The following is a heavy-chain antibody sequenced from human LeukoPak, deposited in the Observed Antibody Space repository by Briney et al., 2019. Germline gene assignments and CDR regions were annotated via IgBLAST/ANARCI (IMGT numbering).Heavy chain of an antibody. CDR1: GFTFSSYW. CDR2: IKQDGSEK. D-gene: IGHD6-6*01. CDR3: ARGPNSNWSGLDF. J-gene: IGHJ4*02. Sequence: GGSLRLSCAASGFTFSSYWMSWVRQAPGKGLEWVANIKQDGSEKYYVDSVKGRFTISRDNAKNSLYLQMNSLRAEDTAVYYCARGPNSNWSGLDFWGQGTLLTVSS. V-gene: IGHV3-7*01.